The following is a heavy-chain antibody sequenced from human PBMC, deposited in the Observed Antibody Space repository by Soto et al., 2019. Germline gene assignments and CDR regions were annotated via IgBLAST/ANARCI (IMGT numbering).Heavy chain of an antibody. CDR1: GFTFSSYS. Sequence: PGGSLRLSCAASGFTFSSYSMNWVRQAPGEGLEWVSSISSSSGHIYYADSLKGRFTISRDNAKNSLYLQMNSLRAEDTAVYYCTRHWLATREFDYWGQGTLVTVSS. CDR2: ISSSSGHI. CDR3: TRHWLATREFDY. J-gene: IGHJ4*02. D-gene: IGHD1-26*01. V-gene: IGHV3-21*01.